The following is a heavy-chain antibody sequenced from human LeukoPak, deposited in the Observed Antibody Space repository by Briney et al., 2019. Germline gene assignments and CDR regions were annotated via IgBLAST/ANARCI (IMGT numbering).Heavy chain of an antibody. CDR3: AKDHFGDHYFDY. V-gene: IGHV3-23*01. CDR2: IGGSGGVT. D-gene: IGHD3-10*01. J-gene: IGHJ4*02. CDR1: GFTFSSLA. Sequence: GGSLRLSCAASGFTFSSLAMTWVRQAPGKGLEWVSTIGGSGGVTYYADSVKGRFTISRDNSRSALYLQMNSLRAEDTAIYYCAKDHFGDHYFDYWGQGTLVTVSS.